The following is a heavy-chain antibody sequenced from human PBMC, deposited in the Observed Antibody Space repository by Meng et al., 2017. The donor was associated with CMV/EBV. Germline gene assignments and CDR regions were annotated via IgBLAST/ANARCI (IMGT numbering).Heavy chain of an antibody. CDR1: GFTFSSYS. Sequence: GESLKISCAASGFTFSSYSMNWVRQAPGKGLEWVSSISSSSSYIYYADSVKGRFTISRDNAKNSLYLQMNSLRAEDTAVYYCAKGRKKLVVPAAINYFDYWGQGTLVTVSS. J-gene: IGHJ4*02. CDR3: AKGRKKLVVPAAINYFDY. V-gene: IGHV3-21*04. D-gene: IGHD2-2*02. CDR2: ISSSSSYI.